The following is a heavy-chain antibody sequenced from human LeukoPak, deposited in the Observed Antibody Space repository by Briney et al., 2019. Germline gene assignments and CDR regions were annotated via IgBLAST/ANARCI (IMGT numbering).Heavy chain of an antibody. J-gene: IGHJ4*02. Sequence: SETLSLTCAVYGGSFSSYNWSWIRQPPGKGLEWIGEINHSGSTNYNPSLKSRVTISVDTSKNQFSLKLSSVTAADTAVYYCARGKRGKGLKTYYYDSSGYWLIDYWGQGTLVTVSS. D-gene: IGHD3-22*01. CDR3: ARGKRGKGLKTYYYDSSGYWLIDY. CDR1: GGSFSSYN. CDR2: INHSGST. V-gene: IGHV4-34*01.